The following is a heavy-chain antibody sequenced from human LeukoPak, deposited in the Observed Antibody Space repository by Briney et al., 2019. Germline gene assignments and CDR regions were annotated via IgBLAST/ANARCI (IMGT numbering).Heavy chain of an antibody. CDR3: AKGTDYDFWSGYLD. J-gene: IGHJ4*02. Sequence: GRSLRLSCEASGFTFDDYAMHWVRQAPGKGLEWVSGMSWNGGSIGYADSVKGRFSISRDNVKNSLYLQMNSLRAEDMALYYCAKGTDYDFWSGYLDWGQGTVVTVSS. D-gene: IGHD3-3*01. CDR1: GFTFDDYA. V-gene: IGHV3-9*03. CDR2: MSWNGGSI.